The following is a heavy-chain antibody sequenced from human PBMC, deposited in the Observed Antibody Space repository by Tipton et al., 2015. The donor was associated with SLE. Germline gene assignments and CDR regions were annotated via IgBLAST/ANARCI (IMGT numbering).Heavy chain of an antibody. CDR2: IFHSGST. CDR1: GGSISSSNW. Sequence: TLSLTCAVSGGSISSSNWWSWVRQPPGKGLEWIGEIFHSGSTNYNPSLKSRVTISVDTSKNQFFLQLTSVTAADTAVYFCARGREGVTTSDFDYWGQGTLVTVSS. D-gene: IGHD4-17*01. J-gene: IGHJ4*02. CDR3: ARGREGVTTSDFDY. V-gene: IGHV4-4*01.